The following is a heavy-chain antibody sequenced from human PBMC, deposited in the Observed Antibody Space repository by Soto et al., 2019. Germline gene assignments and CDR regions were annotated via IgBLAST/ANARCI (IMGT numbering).Heavy chain of an antibody. V-gene: IGHV3-33*01. Sequence: QVQLVESGGGVVQPGRSLRLSCAASGFTFSSYGMHWVRQAPGKGLEWVAVIWYDGSNKYYADSVKGRFTISRDNSKNTLYLQMNSLRAEDTAVYYCARDPGEDIVVSWYFDLWGRGTLVTVSS. J-gene: IGHJ2*01. CDR1: GFTFSSYG. CDR2: IWYDGSNK. CDR3: ARDPGEDIVVSWYFDL. D-gene: IGHD2-2*01.